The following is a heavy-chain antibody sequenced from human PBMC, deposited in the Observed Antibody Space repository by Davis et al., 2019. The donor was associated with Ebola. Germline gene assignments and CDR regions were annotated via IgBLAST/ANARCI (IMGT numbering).Heavy chain of an antibody. J-gene: IGHJ4*02. CDR3: ARQGTTSWDS. D-gene: IGHD2-2*01. V-gene: IGHV5-51*01. CDR1: GYGFTNYW. Sequence: PGGSLRLSCKGSGYGFTNYWIGWVRQMPGKGLEWMGFIFPDDFDATYSPSFQGQVTFSVDKSIRTAYLHWNSLKASDTATYYCARQGTTSWDSWGQGTLVTVSS. CDR2: IFPDDFDA.